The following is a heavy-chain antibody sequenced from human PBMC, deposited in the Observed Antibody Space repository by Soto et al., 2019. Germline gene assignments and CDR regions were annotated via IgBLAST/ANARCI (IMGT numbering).Heavy chain of an antibody. CDR1: GYFFTSYY. CDR2: INPNNGGT. J-gene: IGHJ4*02. CDR3: AREVTYGGGSFSLGL. D-gene: IGHD3-10*01. Sequence: ASVKVSCKTSGYFFTSYYIHWVRQAPGQGLEWMGWINPNNGGTNSAQKFQGRVTMTSDTSINTAYMEITSLRSDDTALYYCAREVTYGGGSFSLGLWGQETLVTVSS. V-gene: IGHV1-2*02.